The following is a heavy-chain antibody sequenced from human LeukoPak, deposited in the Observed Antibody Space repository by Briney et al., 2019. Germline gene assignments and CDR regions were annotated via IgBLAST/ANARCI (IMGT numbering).Heavy chain of an antibody. D-gene: IGHD3-9*01. Sequence: GGSLRLSCAASGFTFDDYGMNWVRQAPGKGLEWVSSITASSTAIYSADSVKGRFTISRDNAKNFLYLQMNGLRAEDTAVYYCARTYYDILTGYNPYFDYWGQGILVTVSS. CDR1: GFTFDDYG. J-gene: IGHJ4*02. V-gene: IGHV3-21*01. CDR3: ARTYYDILTGYNPYFDY. CDR2: ITASSTAI.